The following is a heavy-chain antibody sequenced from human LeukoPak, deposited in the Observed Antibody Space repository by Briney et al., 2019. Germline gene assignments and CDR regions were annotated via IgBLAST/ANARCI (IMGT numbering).Heavy chain of an antibody. CDR3: AKDSTRLGILLSWYFDL. V-gene: IGHV3-9*01. D-gene: IGHD7-27*01. CDR2: ISWNSGSI. J-gene: IGHJ2*01. CDR1: GFTFDDYA. Sequence: PGRSLRLSCAASGFTFDDYAMHWVRQAPGKGLEWVSGISWNSGSIGFTISRDNAKNSLYLQMNSLRAEDTALYYCAKDSTRLGILLSWYFDLWGRGTLVTVSS.